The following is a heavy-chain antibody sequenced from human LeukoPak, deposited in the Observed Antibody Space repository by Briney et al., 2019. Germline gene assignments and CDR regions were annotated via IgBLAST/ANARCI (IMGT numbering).Heavy chain of an antibody. CDR1: GFSVSNDY. V-gene: IGHV3-53*01. D-gene: IGHD6-13*01. J-gene: IGHJ4*02. CDR3: GKDQNVAAAGVPYDY. Sequence: GGSLRLSCVVSGFSVSNDYMSWVRQAPGKGLEWVSVIYGGGDTYYADSVRGRFTISRDNSKNTLYLQMNSLRAEDTAVYYCGKDQNVAAAGVPYDYWGQGTLVTVSS. CDR2: IYGGGDT.